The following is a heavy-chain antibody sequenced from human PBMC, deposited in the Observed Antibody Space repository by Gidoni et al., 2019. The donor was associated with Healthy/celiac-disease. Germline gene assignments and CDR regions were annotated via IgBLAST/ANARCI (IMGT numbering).Heavy chain of an antibody. D-gene: IGHD5-12*01. V-gene: IGHV3-30*04. CDR1: GFTFSSYA. CDR3: ARVRVTGYSGYDRPNYYYYGMDV. CDR2: ISYDGSNK. J-gene: IGHJ6*02. Sequence: QVQLVESGGGVVQPGRSLRLSCAASGFTFSSYAMHWVRQAPGKGLEWVAVISYDGSNKYYADSVKGRFTISRDNSKNTLYLQMNSLRAEDTAVYYCARVRVTGYSGYDRPNYYYYGMDVWGQGTTVTVSS.